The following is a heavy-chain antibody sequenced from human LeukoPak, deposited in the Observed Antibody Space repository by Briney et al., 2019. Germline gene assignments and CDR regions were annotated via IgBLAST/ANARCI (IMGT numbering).Heavy chain of an antibody. CDR3: ARRASYGLGDDY. Sequence: GEALKISCKASGYIFSNNWIGWVRQMPGKGLEWMVILNPGDSVTRFRPSFQGQVTISADKSITTAYLQWSYLKASDTAMYYCARRASYGLGDDYWGQGTLVTVSS. D-gene: IGHD3-3*01. CDR2: LNPGDSVT. V-gene: IGHV5-51*01. J-gene: IGHJ4*02. CDR1: GYIFSNNW.